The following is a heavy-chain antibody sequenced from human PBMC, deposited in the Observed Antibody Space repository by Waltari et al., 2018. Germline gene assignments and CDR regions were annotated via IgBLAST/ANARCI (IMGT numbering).Heavy chain of an antibody. V-gene: IGHV3-48*02. Sequence: EVQLVESGGGLVQPGGSLRLSCAASGFTFSSYSMNWVRQAPGKRLEWVSYISSSSSTIYYADSVKGRFTISRDNAKNSLYLQMNSLRDEDTAVYYCARAPPPTKWLRPVTYYYYGMDVWGQGTTVTVSS. CDR1: GFTFSSYS. D-gene: IGHD5-12*01. CDR2: ISSSSSTI. CDR3: ARAPPPTKWLRPVTYYYYGMDV. J-gene: IGHJ6*02.